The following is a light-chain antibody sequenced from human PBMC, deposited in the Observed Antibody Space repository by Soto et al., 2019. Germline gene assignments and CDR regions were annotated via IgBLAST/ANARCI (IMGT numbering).Light chain of an antibody. V-gene: IGKV3-20*01. J-gene: IGKJ3*01. CDR3: QQYGSSPFT. Sequence: EIALTQSPGTLSLSPGERATLSCRASQSVSSSYLAWYQQKPGQAPRLLIYGASSRATGIPDRFSGSGSGTDFTLTISGLEPEDFAVNYCQQYGSSPFTFGPGTKVDIK. CDR2: GAS. CDR1: QSVSSSY.